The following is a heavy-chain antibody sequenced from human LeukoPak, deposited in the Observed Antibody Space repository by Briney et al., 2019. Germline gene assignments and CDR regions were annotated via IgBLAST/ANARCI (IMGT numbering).Heavy chain of an antibody. V-gene: IGHV1-18*01. CDR2: IRAYNGNT. CDR1: GYTFTSYG. CDR3: ARGQEAGMDV. Sequence: GASVTASCKASGYTFTSYGISWVRQAPGQGLEWMGSIRAYNGNTNYTQKLQGRVTMTTDTSTSAAYMELRSLRSDDTAVYYCARGQEAGMDVWGQGTTVTVSS. J-gene: IGHJ6*02.